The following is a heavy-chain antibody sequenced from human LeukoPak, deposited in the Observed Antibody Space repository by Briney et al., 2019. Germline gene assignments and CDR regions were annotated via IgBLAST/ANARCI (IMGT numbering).Heavy chain of an antibody. Sequence: ASVKVSCKAPGYTFTSYYMHWVRQAPGQGLEWMGIINPSGGSTSYAQKFQGRVTMTRDTSTSTVYTELSSLRSEDTAVYYCARVPQYYYDSSGYWNWGQGTLVTVSS. J-gene: IGHJ4*02. D-gene: IGHD3-22*01. CDR1: GYTFTSYY. CDR3: ARVPQYYYDSSGYWN. CDR2: INPSGGST. V-gene: IGHV1-46*01.